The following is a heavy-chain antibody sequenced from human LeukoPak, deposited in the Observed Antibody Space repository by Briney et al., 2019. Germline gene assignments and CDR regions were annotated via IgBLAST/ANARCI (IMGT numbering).Heavy chain of an antibody. Sequence: ASVKVSCKASGGTFSSYAISWVRQAPGQGLEWMGRIIPIFGTANYAQKVPGRVTITTDESTSKAYMELSSLRSEDTAVYYCLVPTTVTTGLREYWGQGTLVTVSS. CDR2: IIPIFGTA. D-gene: IGHD4-17*01. V-gene: IGHV1-69*05. CDR3: LVPTTVTTGLREY. CDR1: GGTFSSYA. J-gene: IGHJ4*02.